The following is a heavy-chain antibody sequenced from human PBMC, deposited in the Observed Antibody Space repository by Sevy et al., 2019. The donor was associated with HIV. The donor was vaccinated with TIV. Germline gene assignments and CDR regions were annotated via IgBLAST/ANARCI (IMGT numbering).Heavy chain of an antibody. Sequence: GGSLRLSCAASGFTFISYWMSWVRQAPGKGLEWVANIKQDGSEKYYVDSVKGRFTISRDNAKNSLYLQMNSLRAEDTAVYYCARVPTYYCSSTSCYPNKLFYWGQGTLVTVSS. CDR1: GFTFISYW. CDR3: ARVPTYYCSSTSCYPNKLFY. D-gene: IGHD2-2*01. V-gene: IGHV3-7*01. J-gene: IGHJ4*02. CDR2: IKQDGSEK.